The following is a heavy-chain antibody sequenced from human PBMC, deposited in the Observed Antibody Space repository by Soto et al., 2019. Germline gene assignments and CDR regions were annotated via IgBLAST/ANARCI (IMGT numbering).Heavy chain of an antibody. D-gene: IGHD3-22*01. CDR3: ARKDKSGYFNWFDP. J-gene: IGHJ5*02. Sequence: GESLKISCRTSGYKFTSYWIAWVRQMPGKGLEWMGIIFPSDSDTIYSPSFQGQVTISADRSTSTVFLQWASLKASDTAVYFCARKDKSGYFNWFDPWGQGTLVTVSS. CDR2: IFPSDSDT. CDR1: GYKFTSYW. V-gene: IGHV5-51*01.